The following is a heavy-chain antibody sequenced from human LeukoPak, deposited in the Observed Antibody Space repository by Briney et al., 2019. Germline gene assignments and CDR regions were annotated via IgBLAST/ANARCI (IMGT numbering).Heavy chain of an antibody. CDR1: GFTFSSYS. CDR2: ISSSSSTI. J-gene: IGHJ4*02. V-gene: IGHV3-48*04. CDR3: AREAVAAGTLDYFDY. D-gene: IGHD6-13*01. Sequence: GGSLRLSCAASGFTFSSYSMNWVRQAPGKGLEWVSYISSSSSTIYYADSVKGRFTISRDNAKNSLYLQTNSLRAEDTAVYYCAREAVAAGTLDYFDYWGQGTLVTVSS.